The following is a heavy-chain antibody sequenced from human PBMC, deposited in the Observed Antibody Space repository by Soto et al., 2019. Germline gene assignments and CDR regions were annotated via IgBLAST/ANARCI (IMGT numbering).Heavy chain of an antibody. CDR3: ARVVIVATSYYFDY. Sequence: GGSLRLSCAASGFTFSDHYMDWVRQPPGKGLEWVGRIRKKANSYTTEYAASVKGRFTISRDDSKNSLYLQMNSLKTEDTAVYYCARVVIVATSYYFDYWGQGTLVTVSS. D-gene: IGHD5-12*01. CDR2: IRKKANSYTT. J-gene: IGHJ4*02. CDR1: GFTFSDHY. V-gene: IGHV3-72*01.